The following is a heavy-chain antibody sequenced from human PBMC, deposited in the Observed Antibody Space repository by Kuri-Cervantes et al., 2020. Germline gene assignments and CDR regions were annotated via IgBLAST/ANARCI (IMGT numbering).Heavy chain of an antibody. J-gene: IGHJ6*03. Sequence: GGSLRLSCAASGFTFRSYALHWVRQAPGEGPVWVSLISSDGTTTLYANSVKGRFTISRDNAKNSLYLQMNSLRAGDTAVYYCASCPYGDYLYYYYYYMDVWGKGTTVTVSS. D-gene: IGHD4-17*01. CDR2: ISSDGTTT. CDR3: ASCPYGDYLYYYYYYMDV. V-gene: IGHV3-74*01. CDR1: GFTFRSYA.